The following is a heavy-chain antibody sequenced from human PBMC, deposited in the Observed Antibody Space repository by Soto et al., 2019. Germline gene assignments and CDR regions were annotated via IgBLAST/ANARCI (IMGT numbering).Heavy chain of an antibody. V-gene: IGHV3-7*04. D-gene: IGHD3-10*01. Sequence: PGGSLRLSCAVSGFTFSTYWMNWVRQAPGKGLEWVANIKQDGGEKYYVDSVKGRFTISRDNAKDSLYLQMNSLRAEDTAVYYCARGGRDGTSDYWGQGILVTVSS. CDR2: IKQDGGEK. CDR3: ARGGRDGTSDY. CDR1: GFTFSTYW. J-gene: IGHJ4*02.